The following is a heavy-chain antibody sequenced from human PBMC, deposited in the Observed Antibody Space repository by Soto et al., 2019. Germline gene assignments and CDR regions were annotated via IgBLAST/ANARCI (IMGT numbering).Heavy chain of an antibody. V-gene: IGHV1-2*04. CDR3: ARDTIFGVVTDADSYYYYGMDV. D-gene: IGHD3-3*01. CDR1: GYTFTGYY. Sequence: ASVKVSCKAAGYTFTGYYMHWGRQAPGQGLEWMGWINPNSGGTNYAQKFQGWVTMTRDTSISTAYMELSRLRSDDTAVYYCARDTIFGVVTDADSYYYYGMDVWGQGTTVTVSS. CDR2: INPNSGGT. J-gene: IGHJ6*02.